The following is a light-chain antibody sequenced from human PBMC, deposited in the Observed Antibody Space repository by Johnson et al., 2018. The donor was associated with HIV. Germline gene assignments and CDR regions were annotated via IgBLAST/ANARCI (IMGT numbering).Light chain of an antibody. CDR1: SSNIANNY. Sequence: VLTQPPSVSSAPGQKVTISCSGSSSNIANNYVSWYQQIPGTAPKLLIYDNNKRPSGIPDRFSGSKSGTSATLGITGLQTGDEADYYCGTWDSSLSAYVFGTGTKVTVL. CDR3: GTWDSSLSAYV. J-gene: IGLJ1*01. V-gene: IGLV1-51*01. CDR2: DNN.